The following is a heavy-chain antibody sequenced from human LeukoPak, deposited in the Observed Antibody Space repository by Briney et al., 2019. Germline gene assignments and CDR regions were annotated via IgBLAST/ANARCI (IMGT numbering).Heavy chain of an antibody. J-gene: IGHJ3*02. CDR2: ISGNGDTT. D-gene: IGHD1-26*01. CDR1: GFTFSSYA. V-gene: IGHV3-23*01. Sequence: GGSPRLSCAASGFTFSSYAMSWVRQAPGKGLEWVSVISGNGDTTFYTESVKGRFTISRDNSKNTLYLQMNSLRAEDTAVYYCAKDRSGSDRSQIDIWGQGTMVTVSS. CDR3: AKDRSGSDRSQIDI.